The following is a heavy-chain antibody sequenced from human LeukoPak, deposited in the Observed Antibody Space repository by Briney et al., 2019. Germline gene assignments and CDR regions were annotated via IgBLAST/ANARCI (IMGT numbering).Heavy chain of an antibody. D-gene: IGHD3-22*01. CDR1: GGSISSSSYY. V-gene: IGHV4-39*01. J-gene: IGHJ5*02. Sequence: SETLSLTCTVSGGSISSSSYYWGWIRQPPGKGLEWIGSIYYSAATYYNPSLKSRVSISVDTSKNQFSLKLSSVSAADTAVYYCARSSGYLFDPWGQGILVTVSS. CDR3: ARSSGYLFDP. CDR2: IYYSAAT.